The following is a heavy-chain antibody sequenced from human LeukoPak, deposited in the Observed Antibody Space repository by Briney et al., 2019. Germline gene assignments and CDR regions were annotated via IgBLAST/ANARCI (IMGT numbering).Heavy chain of an antibody. D-gene: IGHD2-21*02. CDR1: GGSISSYY. CDR2: IYYSGST. Sequence: SETLSLTCTVSGGSISSYYWSWIRQPPGKGLEWIGYIYYSGSTNYNPSLKSRVTISVDTSKNQFSLKLSSVTAADTAVYYCARSAYCGGDCYRDYYYYGMDVWGQGTTVTVSS. CDR3: ARSAYCGGDCYRDYYYYGMDV. J-gene: IGHJ6*02. V-gene: IGHV4-59*08.